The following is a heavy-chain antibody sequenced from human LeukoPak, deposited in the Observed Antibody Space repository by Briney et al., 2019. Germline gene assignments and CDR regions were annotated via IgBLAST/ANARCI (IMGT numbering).Heavy chain of an antibody. CDR1: GFTVRSNY. J-gene: IGHJ4*02. V-gene: IGHV3-66*01. D-gene: IGHD3-16*01. CDR3: ARAGSGITFGGVNH. Sequence: GGSLRLSCAASGFTVRSNYMSWVRQAPGKGLEWVSVIYSGGSTYYADSVKGRFTISRDNSKNTLYLQMNSLRAEDTAVYYCARAGSGITFGGVNHWGQGTLVTVSS. CDR2: IYSGGST.